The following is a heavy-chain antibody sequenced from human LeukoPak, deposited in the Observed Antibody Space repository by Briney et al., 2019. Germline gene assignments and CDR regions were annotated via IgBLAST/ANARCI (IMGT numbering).Heavy chain of an antibody. J-gene: IGHJ3*02. CDR1: GFTFDDYA. D-gene: IGHD3-22*01. Sequence: GGSLRLSCAASGFTFDDYAMHWVRQAPGKGLEWVSLISGDGGSTYYADSVKGRFTIYRDNSKNSLYLQMNSLRTEDTALYYCAMNYYYDSSGYYSGAFDIWGQGTMVTVSS. V-gene: IGHV3-43*02. CDR2: ISGDGGST. CDR3: AMNYYYDSSGYYSGAFDI.